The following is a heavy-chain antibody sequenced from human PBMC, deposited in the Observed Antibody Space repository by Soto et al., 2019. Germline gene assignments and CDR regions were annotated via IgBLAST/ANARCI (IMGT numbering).Heavy chain of an antibody. CDR1: GGSISSGDYY. D-gene: IGHD2-8*01. CDR2: ICYSGST. J-gene: IGHJ4*02. V-gene: IGHV4-30-4*01. CDR3: ARDRRGYCTNGVCYGGRVDY. Sequence: QVQLQESGPGLVKPSQTLSLTCTVSGGSISSGDYYWSWIRQPPGKGLEWIGYICYSGSTYYNPSLKSRVTISVDTSKNQFSLKLSSVTAADTAVYYCARDRRGYCTNGVCYGGRVDYWGQGTLVTVSS.